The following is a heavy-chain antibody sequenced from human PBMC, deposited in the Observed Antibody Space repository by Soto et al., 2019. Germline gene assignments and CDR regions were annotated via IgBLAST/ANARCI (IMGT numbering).Heavy chain of an antibody. D-gene: IGHD3-3*01. V-gene: IGHV1-18*04. J-gene: IGHJ4*02. CDR1: GYTFTNFA. CDR3: ASGAIFGVLITPGGGDF. CDR2: ISAYNGRT. Sequence: VQLVQSGPEVKKPGASVRVSCKASGYTFTNFAVSWVRQAPGQGLEWIGWISAYNGRTDYAERVQGRLTVTVATATDTAYTALTRLGSDDTAIYYCASGAIFGVLITPGGGDFWGQGTLVTVSS.